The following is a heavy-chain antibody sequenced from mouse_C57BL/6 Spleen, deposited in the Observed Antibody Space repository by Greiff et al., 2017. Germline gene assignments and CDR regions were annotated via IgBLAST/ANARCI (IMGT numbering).Heavy chain of an antibody. CDR3: ARPTGNYAMDY. D-gene: IGHD4-1*02. CDR2: ISSGGSYT. Sequence: EVKVVESGGDLVKPGGSLKLSCAASGFTFSSYGMSWVRQTPDKRLEWVATISSGGSYTYYPDSVKGRFTISRDNAKNTLYLQMSSLKSEDTAMYYCARPTGNYAMDYWGQGTSVTVSS. V-gene: IGHV5-6*01. CDR1: GFTFSSYG. J-gene: IGHJ4*01.